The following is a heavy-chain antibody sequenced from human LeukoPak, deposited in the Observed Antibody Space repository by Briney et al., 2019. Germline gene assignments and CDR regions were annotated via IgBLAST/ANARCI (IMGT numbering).Heavy chain of an antibody. CDR2: IYYSGST. J-gene: IGHJ3*02. D-gene: IGHD3-22*01. Sequence: SETLSLTCTVSGGAISSSSLYWGWIRQPPGRGLEWIGSIYYSGSTYYNPSLKSRVTIAVDTSKNQFSLKLTSVTAADTAVYYCVRQDYYYDSGSSQPPPNDAFDIWGQGTMVTVSS. CDR3: VRQDYYYDSGSSQPPPNDAFDI. CDR1: GGAISSSSLY. V-gene: IGHV4-39*01.